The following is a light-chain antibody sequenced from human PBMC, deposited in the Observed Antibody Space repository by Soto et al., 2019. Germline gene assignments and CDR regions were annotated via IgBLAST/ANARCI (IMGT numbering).Light chain of an antibody. J-gene: IGKJ5*01. CDR1: QSVSSNY. CDR3: QQYGSSPIT. CDR2: GAS. Sequence: EIVLTQSPGTLSLSPGERATLSCRASQSVSSNYLAWYQQKPGRAPRLLIYGASSRATGIPDRFSGSGSGTDFTLTISRLEPEDFAVHYCQQYGSSPITFGQGTRLEIK. V-gene: IGKV3-20*01.